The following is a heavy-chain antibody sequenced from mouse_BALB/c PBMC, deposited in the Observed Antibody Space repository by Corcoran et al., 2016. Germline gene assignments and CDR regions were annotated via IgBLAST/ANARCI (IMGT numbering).Heavy chain of an antibody. Sequence: EVKLLESGGGLVQPGGSLKLSCAASGFDFSRYWMSWVRQAPGKGLEWIGEINPDSSTIKYTPSLKDKFIISRDNAKNTLYLQMSKVRSEDTALYYCARPAWDVDYAMDYWGQGTSVTVSS. J-gene: IGHJ4*01. CDR3: ARPAWDVDYAMDY. D-gene: IGHD4-1*01. V-gene: IGHV4-1*02. CDR1: GFDFSRYW. CDR2: INPDSSTI.